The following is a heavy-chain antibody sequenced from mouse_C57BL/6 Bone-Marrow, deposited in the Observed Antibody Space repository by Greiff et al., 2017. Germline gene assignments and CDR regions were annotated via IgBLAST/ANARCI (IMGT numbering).Heavy chain of an antibody. CDR1: GYAFSSYW. J-gene: IGHJ3*01. CDR3: AKPRLAY. CDR2: IYPGDGDT. V-gene: IGHV1-80*01. Sequence: VQLQQSGAELVKPGASVKISCTASGYAFSSYWLNWVKQRPGKGLEWIGQIYPGDGDTNYNRKFKGKATLTADKSSSTAYMQLSSLNSEDCAVYFCAKPRLAYWGQGTLVTVSA.